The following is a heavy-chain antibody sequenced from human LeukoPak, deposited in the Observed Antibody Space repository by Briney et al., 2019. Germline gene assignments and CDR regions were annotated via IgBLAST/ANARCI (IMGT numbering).Heavy chain of an antibody. CDR3: ARGGGYRTYPIGAFDI. CDR2: IYYSGST. D-gene: IGHD5-12*01. Sequence: SETLSLTCTVSGGSISSYYWSWIRQPPGKGLEWIGYIYYSGSTNYNPSLKSRVTISVDTSKNQFSLKLSSVTAADTAVYYCARGGGYRTYPIGAFDIWGQGTMVTVSS. J-gene: IGHJ3*02. CDR1: GGSISSYY. V-gene: IGHV4-59*01.